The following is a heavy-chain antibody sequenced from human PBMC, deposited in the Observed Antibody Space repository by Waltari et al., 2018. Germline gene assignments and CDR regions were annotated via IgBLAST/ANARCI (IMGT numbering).Heavy chain of an antibody. CDR2: VGPKDGET. D-gene: IGHD2-15*01. Sequence: EVQLLQSGAEVKKPGATVKISCNSSGYTFTDYYIHWVKQNPGKGLEWMGRVGPKDGETIYAEKFQDRVTISADTSTDTVYMIMNGLRFDDTALYFCSRSGSDDWFDPWGRGTPVTVVS. V-gene: IGHV1-69-2*01. CDR3: SRSGSDDWFDP. J-gene: IGHJ5*02. CDR1: GYTFTDYY.